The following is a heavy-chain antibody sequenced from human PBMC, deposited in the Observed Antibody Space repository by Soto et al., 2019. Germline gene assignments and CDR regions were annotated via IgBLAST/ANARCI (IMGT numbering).Heavy chain of an antibody. Sequence: TLSLTGPVSGGSISSGGYYWSWIRQHPGKGLEWIGYIYYSWSTYYNPSLKSRVTISVDTSKNQFSLKLSSVTAADTAVYYCERETQGSGRDNWFGPWGQGTLVTVSS. CDR3: ERETQGSGRDNWFGP. CDR2: IYYSWST. V-gene: IGHV4-31*03. D-gene: IGHD6-25*01. CDR1: GGSISSGGYY. J-gene: IGHJ5*02.